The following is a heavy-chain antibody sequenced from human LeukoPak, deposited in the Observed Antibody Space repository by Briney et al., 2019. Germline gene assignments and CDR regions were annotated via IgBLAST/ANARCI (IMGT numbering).Heavy chain of an antibody. CDR1: RFTFDDYA. Sequence: GRSLRLSCAASRFTFDDYATHWVRQAPGKGLEWVSGISWNSGGIDYADSVKGRFTISRDNAKNSLYLQMNSLRAEDTALYYCAKAPTYSSSFDYWGQGTLVTVSS. V-gene: IGHV3-9*01. CDR3: AKAPTYSSSFDY. CDR2: ISWNSGGI. D-gene: IGHD6-13*01. J-gene: IGHJ4*02.